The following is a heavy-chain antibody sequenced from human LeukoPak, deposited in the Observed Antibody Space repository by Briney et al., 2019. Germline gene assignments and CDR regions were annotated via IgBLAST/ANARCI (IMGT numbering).Heavy chain of an antibody. J-gene: IGHJ5*02. CDR2: IYYSGST. V-gene: IGHV4-39*01. Sequence: SETLSLTCTVSGGSISSSSYYWGWIRQPPGKGPEWIGSIYYSGSTYYNPSLKSRVTISVDTSKNQFSLKLSSVTAADTAVYYCAKTFTDCSSTSCYIDHNWSDPWGQGTLVTVSS. CDR3: AKTFTDCSSTSCYIDHNWSDP. D-gene: IGHD2-2*02. CDR1: GGSISSSSYY.